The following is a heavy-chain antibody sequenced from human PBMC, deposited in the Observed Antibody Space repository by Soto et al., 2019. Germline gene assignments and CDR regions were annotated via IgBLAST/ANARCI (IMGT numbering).Heavy chain of an antibody. CDR1: GGSISSGGYY. V-gene: IGHV4-31*03. D-gene: IGHD3-16*02. J-gene: IGHJ4*02. CDR2: IYYSGST. CDR3: ARQTGEYVWGSYRSGNFDY. Sequence: QVQLQESGPGLVKPSQTLSLTCTVSGGSISSGGYYWSWIRQHPGKGLEWIGYIYYSGSTYYNPSLKGRVTISVDTSKNQFSLKLSSVTAADTAVYYCARQTGEYVWGSYRSGNFDYWGQGTLVTVSS.